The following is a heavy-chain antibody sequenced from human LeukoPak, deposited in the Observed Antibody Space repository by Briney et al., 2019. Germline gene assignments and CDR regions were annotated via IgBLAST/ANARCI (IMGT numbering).Heavy chain of an antibody. V-gene: IGHV3-74*01. CDR1: GFTFSSHW. Sequence: GGSLRLSCAASGFTFSSHWMHWVRQAPGKGLVWVSRLSIDGSTIYADSVKGRFTISRDSAKNTLYLQMNSLRAEDTAVYYCVRSSGWPDYWGQGTLATASS. CDR3: VRSSGWPDY. J-gene: IGHJ4*02. D-gene: IGHD6-19*01. CDR2: LSIDGST.